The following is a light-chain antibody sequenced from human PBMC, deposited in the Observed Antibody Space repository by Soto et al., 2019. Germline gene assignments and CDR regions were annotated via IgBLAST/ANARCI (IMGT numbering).Light chain of an antibody. CDR1: SSDVGDYNY. V-gene: IGLV2-14*01. Sequence: QSALTQPASVSGSPGQSITISCTGTSSDVGDYNYVSWYQQHPGKAPKLMISEVSDRSSGVSNRFSASKSGNTASLTISGLQAQDEADYYCSSYTCSSTLVVFGGGTQLTVL. CDR2: EVS. CDR3: SSYTCSSTLVV. J-gene: IGLJ2*01.